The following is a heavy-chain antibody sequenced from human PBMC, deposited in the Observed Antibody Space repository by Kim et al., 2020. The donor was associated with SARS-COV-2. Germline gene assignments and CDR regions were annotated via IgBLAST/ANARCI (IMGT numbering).Heavy chain of an antibody. CDR3: ARALWRSGYRYGMDV. CDR2: ISSSSSYI. V-gene: IGHV3-21*01. Sequence: GGSLRLSCAASGFTFSSYSMNWVRQAPGKGLEWVSAISSSSSYIYYADSVKGRFTISRDNAKNSLYLQMNSLRAEDTAVYYCARALWRSGYRYGMDVWGQGTTVTVSS. J-gene: IGHJ6*02. CDR1: GFTFSSYS. D-gene: IGHD3-3*01.